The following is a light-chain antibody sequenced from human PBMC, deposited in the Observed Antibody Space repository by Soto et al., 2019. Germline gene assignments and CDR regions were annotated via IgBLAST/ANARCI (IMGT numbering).Light chain of an antibody. CDR1: TGAVTSGHY. CDR2: ETS. CDR3: LLSYSGTRV. Sequence: QAVVTQEPSLTVSPGGTGTLTCGSSTGAVTSGHYPYWFQQKPGQAPRTLIYETSNKHSWTPARFSGSLLGGKAALTLSGAQPEDEADYYCLLSYSGTRVFGGGTKVTVL. V-gene: IGLV7-46*01. J-gene: IGLJ2*01.